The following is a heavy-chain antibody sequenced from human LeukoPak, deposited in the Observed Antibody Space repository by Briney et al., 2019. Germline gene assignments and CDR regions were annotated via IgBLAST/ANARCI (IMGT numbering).Heavy chain of an antibody. CDR2: ISGIGGST. V-gene: IGHV3-23*01. CDR1: GFTFSSYA. CDR3: ARVWGYYYYGMDV. D-gene: IGHD1-26*01. Sequence: GGSLRLSCAASGFTFSSYAMSWVRQAPGKGLGWVSAISGIGGSTYYADSVNGRFTISRDKSKNTLYLQMNSLRAEDTALYYSARVWGYYYYGMDVWGQGTAVTVSS. J-gene: IGHJ6*02.